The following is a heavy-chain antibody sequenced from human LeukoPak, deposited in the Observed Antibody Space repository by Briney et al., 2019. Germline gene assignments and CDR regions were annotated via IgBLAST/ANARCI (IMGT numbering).Heavy chain of an antibody. D-gene: IGHD6-6*01. J-gene: IGHJ4*02. CDR3: ARPHTSSSSAASLGY. Sequence: PGGSLRLSCAASGFPLSNYYMSWIRQAPGKGLEWISYIGSSGATIYYADSVKGRFTISRDNAKNSVYLQMNGLRAEDTAVYYCARPHTSSSSAASLGYWGRGTLASVSS. CDR1: GFPLSNYY. V-gene: IGHV3-11*01. CDR2: IGSSGATI.